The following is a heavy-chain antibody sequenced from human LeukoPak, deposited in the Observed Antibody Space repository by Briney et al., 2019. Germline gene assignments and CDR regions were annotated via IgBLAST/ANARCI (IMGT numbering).Heavy chain of an antibody. CDR1: GFTVSSNY. D-gene: IGHD2-15*01. CDR2: IYSGGST. CDR3: ARGYCSGGSCYAARWWFDP. J-gene: IGHJ5*02. Sequence: GGSLRLSCAASGFTVSSNYMSWVRQAPGKGLEWVSVIYSGGSTYYADSVKGRFTISRDNSKNTLYLQMNSLRAEDTAVYYCARGYCSGGSCYAARWWFDPWGQGTLVTVSS. V-gene: IGHV3-53*05.